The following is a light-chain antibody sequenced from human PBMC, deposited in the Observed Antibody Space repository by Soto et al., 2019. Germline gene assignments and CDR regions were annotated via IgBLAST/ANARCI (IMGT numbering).Light chain of an antibody. Sequence: QSALTQPPSASGSPGQSVTISCTGTSSDVGGYNYVSWYQQHPGKAPKLMIYEVSKRPSGVPDRFSGSKSGNTASLTVSGLQAEDEADYYCAAWDDILNGWVFGGGTKLTVL. CDR2: EVS. J-gene: IGLJ3*02. CDR3: AAWDDILNGWV. CDR1: SSDVGGYNY. V-gene: IGLV2-8*01.